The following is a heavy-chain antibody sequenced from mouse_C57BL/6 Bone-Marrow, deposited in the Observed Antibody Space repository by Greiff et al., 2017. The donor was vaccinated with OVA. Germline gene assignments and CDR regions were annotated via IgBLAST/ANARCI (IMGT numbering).Heavy chain of an antibody. V-gene: IGHV7-3*01. J-gene: IGHJ1*03. CDR1: GITFTDYY. CDR2: IRNKANGYTT. Sequence: EAGGITFTDYYMSWVRQPPGKALEWLGFIRNKANGYTTEYSASVKGRFTISRDNSQSILYLQMNALRAEDSATYYCARFYDYTYWYFDVWGTGTTVTVSS. D-gene: IGHD2-4*01. CDR3: ARFYDYTYWYFDV.